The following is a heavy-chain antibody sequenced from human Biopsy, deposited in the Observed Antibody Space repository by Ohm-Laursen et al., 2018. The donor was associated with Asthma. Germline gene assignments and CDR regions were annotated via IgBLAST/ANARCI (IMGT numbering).Heavy chain of an antibody. V-gene: IGHV1-24*01. CDR2: HDHEEGGT. CDR3: ASDFPKDYVRYNFQF. D-gene: IGHD4-17*01. CDR1: GYSLTDLS. J-gene: IGHJ4*02. Sequence: ASVTVSCKISGYSLTDLSMHWVRQDPGQGIEWMGGHDHEEGGTVNARRFQGRVTMTEDTSTDTAYMELSSPSSADPAVYYRASDFPKDYVRYNFQFWGQGTLVTVSS.